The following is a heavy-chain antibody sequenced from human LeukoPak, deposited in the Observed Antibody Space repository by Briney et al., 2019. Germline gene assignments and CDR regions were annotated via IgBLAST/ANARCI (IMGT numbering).Heavy chain of an antibody. D-gene: IGHD5-18*01. CDR2: INHSGST. CDR3: ARGDTAMVTSGDYGGINSYYFDY. V-gene: IGHV4-34*01. J-gene: IGHJ4*02. CDR1: GGSFSGYY. Sequence: PSETLSLTCAVYGGSFSGYYWSWIRRPPGKGLEWIGEINHSGSTNYNPSLKSRVTISVDTSKNQFSLKLSSVTAADTAVYYCARGDTAMVTSGDYGGINSYYFDYWGQGTLVTVSS.